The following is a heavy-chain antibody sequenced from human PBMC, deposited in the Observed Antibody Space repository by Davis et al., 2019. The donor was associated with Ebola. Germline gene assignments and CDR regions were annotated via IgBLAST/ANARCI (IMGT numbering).Heavy chain of an antibody. Sequence: PGGSLRLSCVASGFSFSRYDMNWVRQAPGKGLEWVSYISTGRTTLKYADSVKGRFTISRDNAKNSLYLQMNSLSVEDTAVYYCAKAASGFHFDHWGQGTLVTVSS. CDR3: AKAASGFHFDH. J-gene: IGHJ4*02. CDR1: GFSFSRYD. V-gene: IGHV3-48*01. D-gene: IGHD6-19*01. CDR2: ISTGRTTL.